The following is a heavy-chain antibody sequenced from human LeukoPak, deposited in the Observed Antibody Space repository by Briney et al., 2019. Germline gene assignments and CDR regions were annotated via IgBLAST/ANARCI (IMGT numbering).Heavy chain of an antibody. CDR3: ARVFGIYYFDF. D-gene: IGHD2-21*01. CDR2: ISGSGGST. Sequence: PGGSLRLSCAASGFTFSSYAMSWVRQAPGKGLEWVSVISGSGGSTYYADSVKGRFTISRVNSKNTLYLQMNSLRAEDTAVYYCARVFGIYYFDFWGQGTLVTVSS. J-gene: IGHJ4*02. V-gene: IGHV3-23*01. CDR1: GFTFSSYA.